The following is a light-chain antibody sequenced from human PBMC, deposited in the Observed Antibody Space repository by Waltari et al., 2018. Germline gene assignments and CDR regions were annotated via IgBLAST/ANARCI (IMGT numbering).Light chain of an antibody. V-gene: IGKV1-39*01. CDR2: AAS. Sequence: DIQMTQSPSSLSASVGDRVNMTCRASQTISSYLIWYRQKPGKPPNLLIYAASNLHTGVPSRCSGSGSGTDFTLTISEIQPDDFATYYCQQSYNSPITFGQGTRLEIQ. CDR3: QQSYNSPIT. J-gene: IGKJ5*01. CDR1: QTISSY.